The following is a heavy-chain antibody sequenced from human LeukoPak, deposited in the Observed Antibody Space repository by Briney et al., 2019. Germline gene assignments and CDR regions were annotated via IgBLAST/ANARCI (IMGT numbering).Heavy chain of an antibody. J-gene: IGHJ2*01. CDR2: ISSSSSYT. V-gene: IGHV3-11*03. CDR1: GFTFSDYY. CDR3: ASSGKRHYNWYFGL. Sequence: GGSLRLSCAASGFTFSDYYMSWIRQAPGKGLEWVSYISSSSSYTNYADSLKGRFTISRDNAKNSLYLQMNSLRAEDTAVYYCASSGKRHYNWYFGLWGRGTLVTVSS. D-gene: IGHD4-23*01.